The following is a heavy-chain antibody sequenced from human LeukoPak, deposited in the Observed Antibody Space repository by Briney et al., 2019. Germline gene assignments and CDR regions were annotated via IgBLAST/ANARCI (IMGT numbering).Heavy chain of an antibody. Sequence: KVSCKASGGTFSSYAISWVRQAPGQELEWMGGIIPIFGTANYAQKFQGRVTITTDESTSTAYMELSSLRSEDTAVYYCARSTYYDSSGHWAYWGQGTLVTVSS. V-gene: IGHV1-69*05. CDR1: GGTFSSYA. CDR2: IIPIFGTA. D-gene: IGHD3-22*01. CDR3: ARSTYYDSSGHWAY. J-gene: IGHJ4*02.